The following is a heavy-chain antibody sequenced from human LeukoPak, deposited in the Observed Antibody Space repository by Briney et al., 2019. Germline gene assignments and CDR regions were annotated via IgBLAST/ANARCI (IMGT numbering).Heavy chain of an antibody. CDR2: ISSSGSTI. V-gene: IGHV3-48*03. CDR3: ARVKQLVRFFDY. CDR1: GFTFSSYE. Sequence: PGGSLRLSCAASGFTFSSYEMNWVRQDPGKGLEWVSYISSSGSTIYYADSVKGRFTISRDNAKNSLYLQMNSLRAEDTAVYYCARVKQLVRFFDYWGQGTLVTVSS. D-gene: IGHD6-6*01. J-gene: IGHJ4*02.